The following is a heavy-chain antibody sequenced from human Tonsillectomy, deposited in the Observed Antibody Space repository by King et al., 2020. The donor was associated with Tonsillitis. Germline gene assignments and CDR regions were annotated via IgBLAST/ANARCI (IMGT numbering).Heavy chain of an antibody. V-gene: IGHV4-31*03. CDR2: ISFSGST. Sequence: QLQESGPGLVKPSQTLSLTCTVSGGSISSGGYYWSWIRQHPGKGLEWIGYISFSGSTYYNPSLKSRVTISIDTSKNQFSLKLSSVTAADTAVYYCARTYYYLSSGYSSEWYVDLWGRGTLVTVSS. CDR3: ARTYYYLSSGYSSEWYVDL. D-gene: IGHD3-22*01. J-gene: IGHJ2*01. CDR1: GGSISSGGYY.